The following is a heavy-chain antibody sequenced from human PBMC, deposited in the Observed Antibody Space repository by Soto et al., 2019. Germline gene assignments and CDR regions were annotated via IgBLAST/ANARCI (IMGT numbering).Heavy chain of an antibody. CDR1: GYTFTSYA. V-gene: IGHV1-3*01. CDR3: AGGPVSPCSADFR. Sequence: ASVKVSCKASGYTFTSYAINWVGQAPGQRLEWMGWINGGNGDTKYSQRFQDRVTITRETSAKTVYMGLSSLTSEETAIYYCAGGPVSPCSADFRWGRGTPVTLSS. D-gene: IGHD2-15*01. CDR2: INGGNGDT. J-gene: IGHJ4*02.